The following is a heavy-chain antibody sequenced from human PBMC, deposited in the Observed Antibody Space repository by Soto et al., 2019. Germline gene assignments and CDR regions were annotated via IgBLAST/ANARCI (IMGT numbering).Heavy chain of an antibody. J-gene: IGHJ4*02. D-gene: IGHD3-16*01. V-gene: IGHV4-34*01. CDR3: PTDKITAIFAY. CDR2: INHSGST. Sequence: QVQLQQWGAGLLKPSETLSLTCAVYGGSFSGYYWTWIRQPPGTGLEWIGKINHSGSTNYNPPLTCRVTISEAPLKNHFTYNRTFVTDADGAVYYCPTDKITAIFAYWGQIHLLTVAS. CDR1: GGSFSGYY.